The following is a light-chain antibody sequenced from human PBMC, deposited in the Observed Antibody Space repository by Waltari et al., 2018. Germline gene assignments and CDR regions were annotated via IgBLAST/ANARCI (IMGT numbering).Light chain of an antibody. CDR3: QQRHTWPRT. Sequence: EIVLTQSPAILSLSPGDRATLPCRASESVGDSLAWYQQKPGQSPRLLIYDASHRATGIPARFSASGTGTDFTLAISSLEPEDFAVYVCQQRHTWPRTFGQGAKVEIK. CDR2: DAS. CDR1: ESVGDS. V-gene: IGKV3-11*01. J-gene: IGKJ1*01.